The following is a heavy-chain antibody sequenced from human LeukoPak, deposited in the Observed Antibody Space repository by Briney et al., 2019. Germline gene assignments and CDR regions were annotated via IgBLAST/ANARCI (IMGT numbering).Heavy chain of an antibody. Sequence: GESLKISCQGSGFSFTSYGISWVRQAPGQGLEWMGWISAYNGNTNYAQKLQGRVTMTTDTSTSTAYMELRSLRSDDTAVYYCARLIFGGHGVDYWGQGTLVTVSS. CDR3: ARLIFGGHGVDY. CDR2: ISAYNGNT. J-gene: IGHJ4*02. V-gene: IGHV1-18*01. CDR1: GFSFTSYG. D-gene: IGHD3-16*01.